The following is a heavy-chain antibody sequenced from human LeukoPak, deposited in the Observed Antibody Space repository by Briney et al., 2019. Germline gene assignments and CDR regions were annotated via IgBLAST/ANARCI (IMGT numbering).Heavy chain of an antibody. J-gene: IGHJ5*01. CDR3: ARDPAPQGWFDS. CDR1: GFTLSTYW. CDR2: INSEGSST. V-gene: IGHV3-74*01. Sequence: GGSLRLSCAASGFTLSTYWMHWVRQAPGKGLVWVSRINSEGSSTTYADSVKGRFTISRDNAKNILYLQMNSLRAEDTAVYHCARDPAPQGWFDSWGQGTLVTASS.